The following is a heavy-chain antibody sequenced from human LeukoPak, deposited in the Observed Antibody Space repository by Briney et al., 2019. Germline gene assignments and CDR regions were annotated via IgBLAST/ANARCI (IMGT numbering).Heavy chain of an antibody. D-gene: IGHD2-15*01. V-gene: IGHV3-11*04. CDR2: ISSSDTTM. CDR3: ARVQGRYSYDY. CDR1: GFTFRDYD. Sequence: PGGSLRLSCAASGFTFRDYDMTWIRQAPGKGLEWVSYISSSDTTMYNADSVKGRFTISRDNAKNSLYLQMNSLRAEDTAVYYCARVQGRYSYDYWGQGTLVTVSS. J-gene: IGHJ4*02.